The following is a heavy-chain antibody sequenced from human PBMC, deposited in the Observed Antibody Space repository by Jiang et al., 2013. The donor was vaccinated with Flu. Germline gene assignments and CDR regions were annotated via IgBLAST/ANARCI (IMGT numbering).Heavy chain of an antibody. D-gene: IGHD3-10*01. J-gene: IGHJ5*02. Sequence: SLKSRVTISVDTSKNQFSLKLTSMTAADTAVYYCARLVPGSGSYLGWFDPWGQGTLVTVSS. V-gene: IGHV4-39*01. CDR3: ARLVPGSGSYLGWFDP.